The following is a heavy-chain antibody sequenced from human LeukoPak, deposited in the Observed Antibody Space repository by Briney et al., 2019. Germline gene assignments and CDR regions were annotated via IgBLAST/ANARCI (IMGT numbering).Heavy chain of an antibody. D-gene: IGHD3-3*01. CDR2: IYYSGST. Sequence: PSETLSLTCTVSGGSISSSSYYWGWIRQPPGKGLEWIGSIYYSGSTYYNPSLKSRVTISVDTSKNQFSLKLSSVTAADTAVYYCARADYDFPFDYWGQGTLVTVSS. V-gene: IGHV4-39*07. CDR1: GGSISSSSYY. J-gene: IGHJ4*02. CDR3: ARADYDFPFDY.